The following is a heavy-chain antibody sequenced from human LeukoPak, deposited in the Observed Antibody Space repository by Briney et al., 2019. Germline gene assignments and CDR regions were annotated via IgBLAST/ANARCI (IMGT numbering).Heavy chain of an antibody. D-gene: IGHD3-3*01. CDR3: ARDFLEATFLGY. V-gene: IGHV3-33*01. J-gene: IGHJ4*02. CDR2: IWYDGSNE. CDR1: GFIFSDYG. Sequence: GRSLRLSCAASGFIFSDYGMHWVRQAPGKGLEWVAVIWYDGSNEYYADAVKGRFTISRDNSKDTLYLQMNSLRAEDTAVYYCARDFLEATFLGYWGQGALVTVSS.